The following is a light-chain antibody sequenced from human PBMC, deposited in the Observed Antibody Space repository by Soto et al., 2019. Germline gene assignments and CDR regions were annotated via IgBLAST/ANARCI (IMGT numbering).Light chain of an antibody. CDR2: KAS. Sequence: DIQMTQSPSTLSASVGDRVTITCRASQSISSWLAWYQQKPGKAPKLLIYKASTLKSGVPSRFSGSGSGTEFTLTVSSLQPEDFATYYCQQRTSYPITFGQGTRLEIK. J-gene: IGKJ5*01. V-gene: IGKV1-5*03. CDR3: QQRTSYPIT. CDR1: QSISSW.